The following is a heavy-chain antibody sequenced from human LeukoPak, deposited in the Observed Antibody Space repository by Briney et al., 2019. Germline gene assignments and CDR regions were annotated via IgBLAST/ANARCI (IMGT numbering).Heavy chain of an antibody. J-gene: IGHJ4*02. V-gene: IGHV1-8*03. CDR2: MNPNSGNT. CDR1: GYTFTSYD. Sequence: ASVKVSCKASGYTFTSYDINWVRQATGQGLEWMGWMNPNSGNTGYAQKFQGRVTIARDTSISTAYMELSSLRSEDTAVYYCARAGYYGSGSYSFDYWGQGTLVTVSS. CDR3: ARAGYYGSGSYSFDY. D-gene: IGHD3-10*01.